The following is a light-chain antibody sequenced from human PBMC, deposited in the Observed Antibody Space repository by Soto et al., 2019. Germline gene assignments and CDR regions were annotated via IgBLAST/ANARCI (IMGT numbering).Light chain of an antibody. CDR1: SSDVGGYNF. V-gene: IGLV2-11*01. CDR3: CSYAGGPYV. Sequence: QSALTQPRSVSGSPGQSVTISCTGTSSDVGGYNFVLWYQQHPGKAPKVMIHRVNQRPSGVPDRFSGSKSDNTASLTISGLQAEDEADYYCCSYAGGPYVFGTGTKLTVL. CDR2: RVN. J-gene: IGLJ1*01.